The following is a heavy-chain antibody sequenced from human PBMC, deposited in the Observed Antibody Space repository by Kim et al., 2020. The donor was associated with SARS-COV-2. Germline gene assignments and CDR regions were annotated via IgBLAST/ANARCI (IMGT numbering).Heavy chain of an antibody. D-gene: IGHD3-9*01. CDR2: IYYSGST. Sequence: SETLSLTCTVSGGSISSYYWSWIRQPPGKGLEWIGYIYYSGSTNYNPSLKSRVTISVDTSKNQFSLKLSSVTAADTAVYYCARNRYFDWLVDYWAREPWSPSPQ. CDR3: ARNRYFDWLVDY. J-gene: IGHJ4*02. CDR1: GGSISSYY. V-gene: IGHV4-59*01.